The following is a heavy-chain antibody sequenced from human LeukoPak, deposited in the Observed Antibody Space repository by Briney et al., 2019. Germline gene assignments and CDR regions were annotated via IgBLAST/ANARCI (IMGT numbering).Heavy chain of an antibody. Sequence: PGGSLRLSCAVSGFTFSSYAMRWVRQAPGKGLEWVSAISGSGGSTYYADSVKGRFTISRDNSKNTLYLQMNSLRDEDTAVYYCAKGVAGLDYWGQGTLVTVSS. D-gene: IGHD6-19*01. V-gene: IGHV3-23*01. CDR2: ISGSGGST. CDR3: AKGVAGLDY. J-gene: IGHJ4*02. CDR1: GFTFSSYA.